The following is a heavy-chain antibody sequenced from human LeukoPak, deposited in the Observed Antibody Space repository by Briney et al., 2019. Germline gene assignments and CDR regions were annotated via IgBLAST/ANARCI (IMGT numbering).Heavy chain of an antibody. Sequence: AGGSLRLSCAASGFTFSSYAMSWVRQAPGKGLEWVSAISGSGGSTYYADSVKGRFTISRDNAKNSLYLQMNSLRAEDTAVYYCARDLSGVYYYDSSGYYPYYFDYWGQGTLVTVSS. V-gene: IGHV3-23*01. CDR1: GFTFSSYA. D-gene: IGHD3-22*01. CDR3: ARDLSGVYYYDSSGYYPYYFDY. J-gene: IGHJ4*02. CDR2: ISGSGGST.